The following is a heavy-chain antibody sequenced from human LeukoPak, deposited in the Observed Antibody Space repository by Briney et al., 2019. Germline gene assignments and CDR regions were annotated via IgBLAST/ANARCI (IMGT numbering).Heavy chain of an antibody. CDR3: VGYGDNSGDWYFDL. CDR2: IRYDGSNK. Sequence: GGSLRLSCAASGFTFSSYGIHWVRQAPGKGLEWVAFIRYDGSNKYYTDSVKGRFTISRDNSKNTLYLQMNSLRAEDTAVYYCVGYGDNSGDWYFDLWGRGTLVTVSS. D-gene: IGHD4-23*01. J-gene: IGHJ2*01. CDR1: GFTFSSYG. V-gene: IGHV3-30*02.